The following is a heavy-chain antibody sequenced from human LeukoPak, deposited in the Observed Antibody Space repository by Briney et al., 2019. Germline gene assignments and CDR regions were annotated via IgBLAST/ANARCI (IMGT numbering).Heavy chain of an antibody. J-gene: IGHJ4*02. CDR1: GFTFDDYA. Sequence: GGSLRLSCAASGFTFDDYAMHWVRQDPGKGLEWVSGISWNSGSIGYADSVKGRFTISRDNAKNSLYLQMNSLRAEDTALYYCARRIVGAYGFDYWGQGTLVTVSS. CDR3: ARRIVGAYGFDY. D-gene: IGHD1-26*01. CDR2: ISWNSGSI. V-gene: IGHV3-9*01.